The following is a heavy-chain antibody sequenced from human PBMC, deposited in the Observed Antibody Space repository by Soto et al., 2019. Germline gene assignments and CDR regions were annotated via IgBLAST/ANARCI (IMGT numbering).Heavy chain of an antibody. CDR2: ISSSGSTI. CDR1: GFTFSSYE. J-gene: IGHJ4*02. V-gene: IGHV3-48*03. Sequence: GGSLRLSCAASGFTFSSYEMNWVRQAPGKGLEWVSYISSSGSTIYYADSVKGRFTISRDNAKNSLYLQMNGLRAEDTAVYYCATTYYYDSSEWELWGQGTLVTVSS. CDR3: ATTYYYDSSEWEL. D-gene: IGHD3-22*01.